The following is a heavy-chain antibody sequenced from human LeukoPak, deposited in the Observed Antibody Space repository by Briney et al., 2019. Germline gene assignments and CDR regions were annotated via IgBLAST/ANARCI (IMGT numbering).Heavy chain of an antibody. CDR2: INPYSGVT. Sequence: GASVKVSCKASGYTFTGYYIHWVRQAPGQGLEWLGWINPYSGVTNYAQKFQARVTMTRDTSTVTAYMELSRLTSDDTAVYYCARDVIMGTYDYWGQGTLVAVSS. CDR3: ARDVIMGTYDY. D-gene: IGHD3-16*02. CDR1: GYTFTGYY. V-gene: IGHV1-2*02. J-gene: IGHJ4*02.